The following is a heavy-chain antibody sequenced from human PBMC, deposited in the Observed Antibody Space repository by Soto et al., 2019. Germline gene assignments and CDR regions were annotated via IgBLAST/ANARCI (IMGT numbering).Heavy chain of an antibody. D-gene: IGHD1-26*01. CDR3: ARGDRGAFDL. J-gene: IGHJ3*01. CDR1: GFTFSYYW. Sequence: EVQLVESGGGLVRPGGSLRLSCAASGFTFSYYWMHWVRQAPGKGLVWVSRIHSDGSSTTYADFVKGRFIISRDNARNTVDLQMTSVRVEDTAAYYCARGDRGAFDLWGQGTVVTVSS. CDR2: IHSDGSST. V-gene: IGHV3-74*01.